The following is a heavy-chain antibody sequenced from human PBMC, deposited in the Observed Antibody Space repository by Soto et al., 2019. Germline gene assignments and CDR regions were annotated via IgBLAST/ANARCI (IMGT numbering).Heavy chain of an antibody. Sequence: PGESLKISCQCSGYTFSNFWIGWVRQLPGKGLEWMGIIYPGDHETRCSPSFHGKVTISADKSINTAYLQWNSLEASDTAFYFCPRSPRTSPNLDCWGREAWVTVSS. CDR1: GYTFSNFW. D-gene: IGHD2-2*01. CDR2: IYPGDHET. J-gene: IGHJ4*02. CDR3: PRSPRTSPNLDC. V-gene: IGHV5-51*01.